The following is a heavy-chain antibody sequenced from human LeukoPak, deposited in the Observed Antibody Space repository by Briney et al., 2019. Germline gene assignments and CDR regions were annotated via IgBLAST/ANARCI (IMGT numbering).Heavy chain of an antibody. CDR1: GFSLSTSGVG. V-gene: IGHV2-5*02. Sequence: KESGPTLVKPTQTLTLTCTFSGFSLSTSGVGVGWIRQPPGKALEWLALIYWDDDKRYSPSLKSRLTTTKDTSKNQVVLTMTNMDPVDTATYYCAHARGTYYYGSGSYPFGNWGQGTLVTVSS. J-gene: IGHJ4*02. CDR2: IYWDDDK. CDR3: AHARGTYYYGSGSYPFGN. D-gene: IGHD3-10*01.